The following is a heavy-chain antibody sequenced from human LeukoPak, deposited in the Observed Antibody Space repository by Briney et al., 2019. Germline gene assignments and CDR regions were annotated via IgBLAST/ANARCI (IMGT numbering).Heavy chain of an antibody. CDR3: AREKIAMIAFDY. Sequence: GGSLRLSCAASGFIFSSHAMSWVRQAPGKGLEWVSVISGSGTNTYYGDTVKGRFSISRDNSRNTLYLQMNSLSAEDTAVYYCAREKIAMIAFDYWGQGTLVTVSS. D-gene: IGHD3-22*01. CDR1: GFIFSSHA. V-gene: IGHV3-23*01. J-gene: IGHJ4*02. CDR2: ISGSGTNT.